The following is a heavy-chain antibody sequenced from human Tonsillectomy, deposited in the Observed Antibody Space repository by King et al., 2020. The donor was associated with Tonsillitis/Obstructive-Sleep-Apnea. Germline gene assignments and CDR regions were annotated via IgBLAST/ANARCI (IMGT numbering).Heavy chain of an antibody. D-gene: IGHD6-13*01. V-gene: IGHV1-18*01. CDR1: GHTFTYYG. Sequence: QLVQSGAEVKKPGASVRVSCKASGHTFTYYGISWVRQAPGQGLEWMGWISAYNGDTNYAQKLQGRVNVTTDTSTGTAYMDLRSLRSDDTAVYYCARDHYSSSWSAHGYYYGMDVWGQGTTITVSS. J-gene: IGHJ6*02. CDR3: ARDHYSSSWSAHGYYYGMDV. CDR2: ISAYNGDT.